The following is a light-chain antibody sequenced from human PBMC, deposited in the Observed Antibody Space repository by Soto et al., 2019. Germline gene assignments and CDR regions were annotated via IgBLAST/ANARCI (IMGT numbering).Light chain of an antibody. CDR2: KTS. Sequence: DVVLTQTPLSSPVTLGQPASISCKSSQSLAYSDGNIYLNWLQQRPGQPPRLLIYKTSNRFSGVPDRYSGSGTGRDFTLKISKVEAEDVGVCYCVEASLLLHAFGQGTKLEIK. CDR3: VEASLLLHA. V-gene: IGKV2-24*01. J-gene: IGKJ1*01. CDR1: QSLAYSDGNIY.